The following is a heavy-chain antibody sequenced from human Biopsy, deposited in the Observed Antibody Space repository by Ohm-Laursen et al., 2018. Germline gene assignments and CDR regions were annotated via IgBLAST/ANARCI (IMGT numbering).Heavy chain of an antibody. CDR3: ARDRGFYSDRTVPGYFDL. D-gene: IGHD3-22*01. Sequence: SDTLSLTRTVSGDSISSYYWSWIRQPPGKGLEWIGYVYYTESTDYNPSLQSRVTISVDTSKNHFSLRLRSVTPADTAIYYCARDRGFYSDRTVPGYFDLWGRGTLVTVSS. CDR1: GDSISSYY. CDR2: VYYTEST. J-gene: IGHJ2*01. V-gene: IGHV4-59*01.